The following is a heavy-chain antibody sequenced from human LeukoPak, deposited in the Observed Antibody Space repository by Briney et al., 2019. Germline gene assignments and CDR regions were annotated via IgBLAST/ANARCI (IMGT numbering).Heavy chain of an antibody. J-gene: IGHJ6*02. D-gene: IGHD6-13*01. CDR1: GYTFTDYY. Sequence: GASVKVSCKASGYTFTDYYIHWVRQAPGQGLEWMGWINPNSGGTNYAQKLQGRVTMTTDTSTSTAYMELRSLRSDDTAVYYCARAPQQLVPYYYYGMDVWGQGTTVTVSS. CDR3: ARAPQQLVPYYYYGMDV. V-gene: IGHV1-2*02. CDR2: INPNSGGT.